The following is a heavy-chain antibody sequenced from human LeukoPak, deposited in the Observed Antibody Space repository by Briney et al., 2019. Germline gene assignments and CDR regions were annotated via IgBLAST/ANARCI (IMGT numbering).Heavy chain of an antibody. CDR3: ARNQGTTRGTYYFDY. CDR1: GYTFISYG. J-gene: IGHJ4*02. D-gene: IGHD1-7*01. V-gene: IGHV1-18*01. CDR2: ISAYNGNT. Sequence: ASVKVSCEASGYTFISYGISWARQAPGQGLEWMGWISAYNGNTNYVQKLQDRVTMTTDTSTRTAYMELRSLRSDDTAVYYCARNQGTTRGTYYFDYWGQGTLVTVSS.